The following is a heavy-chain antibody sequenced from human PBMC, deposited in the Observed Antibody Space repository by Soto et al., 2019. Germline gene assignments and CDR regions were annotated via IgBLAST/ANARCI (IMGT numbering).Heavy chain of an antibody. CDR1: GFSLTATGVG. D-gene: IGHD3-16*02. V-gene: IGHV2-5*02. Sequence: QITLKESGPTLVRPTQTLTLTCTFSGFSLTATGVGVGWIRQPPGEALDWLAVIYWDDDRRYSPSLRSRLTITKDTSKSQVVLTMTNMDPVDTATYYCAHIIITYGGVIGDDAFDIWGQGTLVTVSS. CDR2: IYWDDDR. CDR3: AHIIITYGGVIGDDAFDI. J-gene: IGHJ3*02.